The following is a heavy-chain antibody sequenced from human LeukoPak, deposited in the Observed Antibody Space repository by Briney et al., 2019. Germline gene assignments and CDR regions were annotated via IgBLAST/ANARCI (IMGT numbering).Heavy chain of an antibody. J-gene: IGHJ4*02. Sequence: GGSLRLSCAASGFTFSSYGMHWVRQAPGKGLEWVAVIWNDGSKSNYPDSVKGRFTISRDNSKNTLYLQMNSLRAEDTAVYYCAKDGAGIVGATYDYWGQGTLVTVSS. D-gene: IGHD1-26*01. CDR3: AKDGAGIVGATYDY. V-gene: IGHV3-33*06. CDR2: IWNDGSKS. CDR1: GFTFSSYG.